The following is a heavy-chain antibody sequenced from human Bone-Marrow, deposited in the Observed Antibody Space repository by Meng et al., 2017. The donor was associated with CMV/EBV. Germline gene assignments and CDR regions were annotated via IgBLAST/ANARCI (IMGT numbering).Heavy chain of an antibody. D-gene: IGHD2-2*01. V-gene: IGHV4-30-4*08. CDR2: IYYSGST. CDR1: ISSGDYY. Sequence: ISSGDYYWSWIRQPSGKGLEWIGYIYYSGSTYYNPSLKSRVTISVDTSKNQFSLKLSSVTAADTAVYYCARDIVVVPAATGSNWFDPWGQGTLVTVSS. CDR3: ARDIVVVPAATGSNWFDP. J-gene: IGHJ5*02.